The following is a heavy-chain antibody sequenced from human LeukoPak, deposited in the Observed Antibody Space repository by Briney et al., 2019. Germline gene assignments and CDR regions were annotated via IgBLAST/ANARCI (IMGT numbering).Heavy chain of an antibody. CDR3: ARENHDGVPPQFDY. J-gene: IGHJ4*02. V-gene: IGHV3-48*02. D-gene: IGHD3-16*01. Sequence: SGGSLRLSCAASGFTFSSYSMHLVRQAPGKGLEWVSYISSSSSTIYYADSVKGRFTISRDNAKNSLYLQMNSLRDEDTAVYYCARENHDGVPPQFDYWGQGTLVTVSS. CDR1: GFTFSSYS. CDR2: ISSSSSTI.